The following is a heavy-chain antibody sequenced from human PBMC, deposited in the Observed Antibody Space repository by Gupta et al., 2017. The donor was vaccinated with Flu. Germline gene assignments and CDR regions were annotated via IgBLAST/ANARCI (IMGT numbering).Heavy chain of an antibody. D-gene: IGHD6-19*01. V-gene: IGHV3-23*01. CDR2: LSGSGGST. J-gene: IGHJ6*02. Sequence: KGVEWVKGLSGSGGSTIHADAVKGRFTITRNNSKKTVYLQMNSLRADDTAVYYCAGGYSTGWGGLYYKYGMDVWGQGTMVTV. CDR3: AGGYSTGWGGLYYKYGMDV.